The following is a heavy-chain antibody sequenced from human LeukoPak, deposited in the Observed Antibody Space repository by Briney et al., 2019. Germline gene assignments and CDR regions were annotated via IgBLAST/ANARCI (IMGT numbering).Heavy chain of an antibody. J-gene: IGHJ3*02. Sequence: SETLSLTCAVYGGSFSDYYWSWIRQSPGKGLEWIGEINHSGSTNYNPSLKSRVGILVDTSKKHFSLKLSSVTAADTALYYCARRVRGVNDAFDIWGQRTMVTVSS. CDR1: GGSFSDYY. V-gene: IGHV4-34*01. CDR3: ARRVRGVNDAFDI. D-gene: IGHD3-10*01. CDR2: INHSGST.